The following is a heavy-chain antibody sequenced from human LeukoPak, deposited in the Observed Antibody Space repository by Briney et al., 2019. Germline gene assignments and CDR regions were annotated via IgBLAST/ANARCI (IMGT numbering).Heavy chain of an antibody. D-gene: IGHD4-17*01. J-gene: IGHJ4*02. CDR3: ARDLNDYGDYSSDY. V-gene: IGHV1-2*02. CDR1: GYTFTGYY. CDR2: INPNSGGT. Sequence: GASVKVSCKASGYTFTGYYMHWVRQAPGQGLEWMGWINPNSGGTNYAQKFQGRVTMTRDTSTSTAYMELRSLRSDDTAVYYCARDLNDYGDYSSDYWGQGTLVTVSS.